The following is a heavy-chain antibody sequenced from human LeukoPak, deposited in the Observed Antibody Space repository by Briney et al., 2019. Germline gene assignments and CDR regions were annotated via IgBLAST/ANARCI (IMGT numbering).Heavy chain of an antibody. V-gene: IGHV1-18*01. CDR2: ISAYNGNT. J-gene: IGHJ3*02. CDR1: GYTFTSYG. Sequence: ASVKVSCKASGYTFTSYGISWVRQAPGQGLEWMGWISAYNGNTNYAQKLRGRVTMTTDTSTSTAYMELRSLRSDDTAVYYCARDDYDILTGYLLSRTDAFDIWGQGTMVTVSS. CDR3: ARDDYDILTGYLLSRTDAFDI. D-gene: IGHD3-9*01.